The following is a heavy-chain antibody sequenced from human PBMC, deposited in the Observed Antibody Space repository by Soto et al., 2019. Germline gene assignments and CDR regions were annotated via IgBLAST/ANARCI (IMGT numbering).Heavy chain of an antibody. D-gene: IGHD4-17*01. J-gene: IGHJ4*02. V-gene: IGHV3-23*01. CDR2: ITHNGGNT. CDR1: GFTVSSYA. Sequence: PGGSLRLSCAASGFTVSSYAMHWVRQAPGKGLEWLSAITHNGGNTYYADSVKGRFTVSRDNSKNTLYLQMNSLRAEDTAIYYCAKTPTRYYFDYWGQGTLVTVSS. CDR3: AKTPTRYYFDY.